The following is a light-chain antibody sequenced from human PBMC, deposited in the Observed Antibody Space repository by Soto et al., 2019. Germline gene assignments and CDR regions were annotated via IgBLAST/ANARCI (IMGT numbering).Light chain of an antibody. CDR3: QSYDRSLRGYV. CDR2: GNT. Sequence: SVLTRPPSVCGAPGQRGTISCTGTISDIGAGYDVHWYQHLPGTAPKLLIYGNTIRPSGVPDRFSGSKSGTQASLAITGLQAEDAADYYCQSYDRSLRGYVFGTGTTVTV. CDR1: ISDIGAGYD. J-gene: IGLJ1*01. V-gene: IGLV1-40*01.